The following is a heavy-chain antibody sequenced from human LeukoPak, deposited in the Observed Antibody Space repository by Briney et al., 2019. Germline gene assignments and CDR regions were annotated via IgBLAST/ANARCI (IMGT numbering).Heavy chain of an antibody. CDR2: INHSGST. J-gene: IGHJ4*02. D-gene: IGHD6-19*01. CDR1: GGSFSGYC. V-gene: IGHV4-34*01. CDR3: TRDPGIAVAGTGTSFDY. Sequence: SETLSLTCAVYGGSFSGYCWSWIRQPPGKGLEWIGEINHSGSTNYNPSLKSRVTISVDTSKNQFSLKLSSVTAADTAVYYCTRDPGIAVAGTGTSFDYWGQGTLVTVSS.